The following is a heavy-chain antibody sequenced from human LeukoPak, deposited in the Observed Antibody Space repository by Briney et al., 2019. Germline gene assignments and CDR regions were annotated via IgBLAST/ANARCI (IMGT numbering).Heavy chain of an antibody. CDR1: GFTFSSYS. Sequence: GGSLRLSCAASGFTFSSYSMNWVRQAPGKGLEWVSSISSSSSYIYYADSVKGRFTTSRDNAKNSLYLQMNSLRAEDTAVYYCARDHVVVTASSFDYWDQGTLVTVSS. V-gene: IGHV3-21*01. J-gene: IGHJ4*02. CDR3: ARDHVVVTASSFDY. CDR2: ISSSSSYI. D-gene: IGHD2-21*02.